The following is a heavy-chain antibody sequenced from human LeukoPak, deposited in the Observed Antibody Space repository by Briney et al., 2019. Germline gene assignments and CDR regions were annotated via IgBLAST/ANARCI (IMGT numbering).Heavy chain of an antibody. J-gene: IGHJ5*02. CDR3: TKADIVVAPVATGLESFGWFDP. Sequence: GGSLRLSCAASGFTFSNSWMHWVRHAPGKGLVWVSRVNSDGKTTTYADSVKGRFTVSRDNSKNTMYLQMNTLRAEDTAVYYCTKADIVVAPVATGLESFGWFDPWGQGTQVIVSS. CDR1: GFTFSNSW. V-gene: IGHV3-74*01. D-gene: IGHD2-2*01. CDR2: VNSDGKTT.